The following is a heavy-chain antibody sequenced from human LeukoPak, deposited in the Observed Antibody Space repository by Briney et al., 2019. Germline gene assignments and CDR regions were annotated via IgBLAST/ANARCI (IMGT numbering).Heavy chain of an antibody. CDR1: GGSISSYY. CDR3: ARLLSLGDLWSGYLPNYWYFDL. Sequence: SETLSLTCTVSGGSISSYYWSWIRQPPGKGLEWIGYIYYSGSTNYNPSLKSRVTISVDTSKNQFSLKLSSVTAADTAVYYCARLLSLGDLWSGYLPNYWYFDLWGRGTLVTVSS. J-gene: IGHJ2*01. CDR2: IYYSGST. D-gene: IGHD3-3*01. V-gene: IGHV4-59*08.